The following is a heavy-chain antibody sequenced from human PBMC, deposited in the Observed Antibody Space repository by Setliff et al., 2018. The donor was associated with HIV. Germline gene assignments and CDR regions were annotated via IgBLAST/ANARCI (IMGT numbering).Heavy chain of an antibody. D-gene: IGHD2-8*01. CDR1: GGSIWNYY. V-gene: IGHV4-59*01. J-gene: IGHJ6*03. CDR3: ARSRPRSMDFYMDV. CDR2: IYYSGST. Sequence: SETLSLTCTVSGGSIWNYYWSWIRQPPGKGLEWIGTIYYSGSTYYNPSLKSRVTVSLDTSQNQFSLNLSSVTAADTAVYYCARSRPRSMDFYMDVWGKGTTVTVSS.